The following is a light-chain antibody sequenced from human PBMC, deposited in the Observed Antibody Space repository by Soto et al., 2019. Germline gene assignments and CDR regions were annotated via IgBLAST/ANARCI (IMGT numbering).Light chain of an antibody. Sequence: DIQFTQSPSFLSASVGDRVTITCRASLDIRGYLAWYQQKPGRVPRLLIYSASTLQSGVPSRFSGSGSGTEFTLTISSLQPEDFASYYCQQLDRYPFSFGGGTKVDIK. J-gene: IGKJ4*01. CDR1: LDIRGY. V-gene: IGKV1-9*01. CDR3: QQLDRYPFS. CDR2: SAS.